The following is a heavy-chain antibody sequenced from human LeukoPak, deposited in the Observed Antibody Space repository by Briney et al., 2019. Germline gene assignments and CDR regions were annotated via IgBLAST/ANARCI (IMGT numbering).Heavy chain of an antibody. CDR1: GFTFNSYS. Sequence: GGSLRLTCAASGFTFNSYSMNWVRQAPGKGLEWVSSISSSSSYIYYADSVKGRFTISRDNAKNSLYLQMNRLRAEDTAVYYCARDSSGKFDYWGQGTLVTVSS. CDR3: ARDSSGKFDY. J-gene: IGHJ4*02. CDR2: ISSSSSYI. D-gene: IGHD3-22*01. V-gene: IGHV3-21*01.